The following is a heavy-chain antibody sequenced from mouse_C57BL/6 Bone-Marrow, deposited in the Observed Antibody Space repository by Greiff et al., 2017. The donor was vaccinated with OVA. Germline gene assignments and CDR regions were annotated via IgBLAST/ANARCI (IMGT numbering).Heavy chain of an antibody. J-gene: IGHJ4*01. CDR3: ARNWRDGYDAYYYAMDY. D-gene: IGHD2-2*01. V-gene: IGHV2-9-1*01. CDR1: GFSLTSYA. Sequence: QVQLKESGPGLVAPSQCLSITCTVSGFSLTSYAISWVRQPPGKGLEWLGVIWTGGGTNYNSALKSSLSISKDNSKSQVFLKMNSLQTDDTARYYCARNWRDGYDAYYYAMDYWGQGTSVTVSS. CDR2: IWTGGGT.